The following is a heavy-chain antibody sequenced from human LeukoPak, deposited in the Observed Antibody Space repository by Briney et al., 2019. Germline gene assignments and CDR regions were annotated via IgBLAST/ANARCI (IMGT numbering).Heavy chain of an antibody. CDR2: ISYDASNT. Sequence: PGGSLRLSCAASGFTFSTYTMHWVRQAPGKGLEWVAVISYDASNTYYADSVKGRFTISRDNSKNTLYLQMSSLRAEDTAVYYCAKDPNGDYIGAFDFWGQGTMVTVSS. CDR3: AKDPNGDYIGAFDF. V-gene: IGHV3-30-3*01. D-gene: IGHD4-17*01. J-gene: IGHJ3*01. CDR1: GFTFSTYT.